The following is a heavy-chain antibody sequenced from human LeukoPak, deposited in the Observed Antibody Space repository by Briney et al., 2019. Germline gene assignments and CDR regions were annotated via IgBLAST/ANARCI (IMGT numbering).Heavy chain of an antibody. D-gene: IGHD3-16*01. V-gene: IGHV3-21*01. Sequence: GGSLRLSCAVSGFTFSNYNMNWVRQAPGKGLEWVSFISSSSSYIYYADSVKGRFTISRDNAKNTLYLQMNSLRAEDTAVYYCARDFLHLGGWGQGTMVTVSS. CDR1: GFTFSNYN. J-gene: IGHJ3*01. CDR3: ARDFLHLGG. CDR2: ISSSSSYI.